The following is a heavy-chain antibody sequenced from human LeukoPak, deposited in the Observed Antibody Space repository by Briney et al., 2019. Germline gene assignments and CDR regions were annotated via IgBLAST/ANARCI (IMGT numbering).Heavy chain of an antibody. J-gene: IGHJ4*02. Sequence: PSVTLSLTCTVSGGSISSSSYYWGWIRQPPGKGLEWIGSIYYSGSTYYNPSLKSRVTISVDTSKNQFSLKLSSVTAADTAVYYCASGMGRIDYWGQGTLVTVSS. CDR2: IYYSGST. V-gene: IGHV4-39*07. D-gene: IGHD1-14*01. CDR3: ASGMGRIDY. CDR1: GGSISSSSYY.